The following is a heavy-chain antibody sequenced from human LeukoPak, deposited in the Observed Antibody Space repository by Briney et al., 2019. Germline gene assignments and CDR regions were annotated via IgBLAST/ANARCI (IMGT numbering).Heavy chain of an antibody. V-gene: IGHV3-64D*09. CDR3: VKDSADNWFDP. CDR2: ISSNGGST. J-gene: IGHJ5*02. CDR1: GFTFSSYA. Sequence: GGSLRLSCSAYGFTFSSYAMHWVRQAPGKGLEYVSAISSNGGSTYYADSVKGRFTISRDNSKNTPYLQMSSLRAEDTAVYCCVKDSADNWFDPWGQGTLVTVSS.